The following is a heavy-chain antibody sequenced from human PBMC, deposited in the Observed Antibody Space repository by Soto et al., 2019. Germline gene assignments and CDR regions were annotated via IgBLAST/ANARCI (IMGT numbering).Heavy chain of an antibody. CDR2: IYTGVTT. J-gene: IGHJ2*01. V-gene: IGHV3-66*04. D-gene: IGHD1-26*01. CDR1: GFGVSSSY. CDR3: ARHVGSYWYFDL. Sequence: EVQLVESGGGLVQPGGSLRLSCAASGFGVSSSYMGWIRQAPGKGLEWVSSIYTGVTTYYAESVRGRFTISTDSSRDTLYLQMNSLRVDDTAMYYCARHVGSYWYFDLWGRGTLVTVSS.